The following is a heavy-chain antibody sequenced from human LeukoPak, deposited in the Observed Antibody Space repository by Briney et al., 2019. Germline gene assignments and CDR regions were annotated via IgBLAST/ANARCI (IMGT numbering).Heavy chain of an antibody. CDR3: ARVVDTAMVRYYYYYMDV. CDR1: GYTFTSYG. D-gene: IGHD5-18*01. Sequence: ASVKVSCKASGYTFTSYGISWVRQAPGQGLEWMGWISADNGNTNYAQKLQGRVTMTTDTSTSTAYMELRSLRSDDTAVYYCARVVDTAMVRYYYYYMDVWGKGTTVTVSS. CDR2: ISADNGNT. V-gene: IGHV1-18*01. J-gene: IGHJ6*03.